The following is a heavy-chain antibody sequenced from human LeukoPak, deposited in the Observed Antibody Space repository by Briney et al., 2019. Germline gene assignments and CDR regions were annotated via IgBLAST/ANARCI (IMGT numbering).Heavy chain of an antibody. CDR1: GFNVSNNY. D-gene: IGHD3-3*01. J-gene: IGHJ4*02. CDR3: ARVDFWSGYHYDY. V-gene: IGHV3-66*02. Sequence: GGSLRLSCAASGFNVSNNYMSWVRQAPGKGLEWVSVIYSGGSTYYADSVKGRFTISRDNSKNTLYLQMNSLRPEDTAVYYCARVDFWSGYHYDYWGQGTLVTVSS. CDR2: IYSGGST.